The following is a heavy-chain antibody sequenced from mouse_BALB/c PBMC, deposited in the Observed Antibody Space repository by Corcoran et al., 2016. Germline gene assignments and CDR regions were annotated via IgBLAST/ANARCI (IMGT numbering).Heavy chain of an antibody. V-gene: IGHV1-39*01. J-gene: IGHJ2*01. CDR2: INPYYGST. D-gene: IGHD1-1*01. CDR3: ARSAFSTTVVAEGYYFDY. CDR1: GYSFTDYI. Sequence: EIQLQQTGPELVKPGASVKISCKASGYSFTDYIMLWVKQSHGKSLEWIGNINPYYGSTSYNLKFKGKATLTVDKSSSTAYMQLNSLTSEDSAVYYCARSAFSTTVVAEGYYFDYWGQGTTLTVSS.